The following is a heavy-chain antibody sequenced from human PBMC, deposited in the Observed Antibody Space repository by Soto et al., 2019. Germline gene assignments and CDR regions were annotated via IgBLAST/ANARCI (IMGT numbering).Heavy chain of an antibody. J-gene: IGHJ4*02. Sequence: QVQLVQSGAEVKKPGASVKVSCKAAGYTLTTYGVSWVRQAPGQGLEWVGWISAYTDHTNYAQKLQGRATKTTDTPTSTAYMAVSTLGSDETAGDYCARGACFDYWGQGTLVTVSS. CDR1: GYTLTTYG. V-gene: IGHV1-18*01. CDR3: ARGACFDY. CDR2: ISAYTDHT.